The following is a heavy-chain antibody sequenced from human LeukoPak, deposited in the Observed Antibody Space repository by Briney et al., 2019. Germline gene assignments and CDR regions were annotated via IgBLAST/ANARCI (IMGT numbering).Heavy chain of an antibody. D-gene: IGHD2-21*02. CDR3: VSGGAYCGADCYLPAFDY. J-gene: IGHJ4*02. Sequence: PSETLSLPCTVSGGSISSPGSYWSWLRQHPGKGLEWIGYIYYSGNTYYNPSLKSRVTISVDTSRNQFSLKLSSVTAADTAVYYCVSGGAYCGADCYLPAFDYWGQGTLVTVSS. CDR2: IYYSGNT. CDR1: GGSISSPGSY. V-gene: IGHV4-31*03.